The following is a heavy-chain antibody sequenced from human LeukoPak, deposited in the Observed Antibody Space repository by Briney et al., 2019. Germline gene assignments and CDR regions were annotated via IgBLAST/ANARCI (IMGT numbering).Heavy chain of an antibody. V-gene: IGHV4-59*01. CDR2: IYYSGST. CDR1: GGSISSYY. D-gene: IGHD2-21*02. CDR3: AKGTANYGIDV. J-gene: IGHJ6*02. Sequence: SETLSLTCIVSGGSISSYYWNWIRQPPGKGLEWIGYIYYSGSTNYNPSLKSRVTIAVDTSKNQFSLKLNSMTDTDAAVYYCAKGTANYGIDVWGQGTTVTVSS.